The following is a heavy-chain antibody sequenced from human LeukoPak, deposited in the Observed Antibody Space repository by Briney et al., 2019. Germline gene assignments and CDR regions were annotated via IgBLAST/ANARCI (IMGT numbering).Heavy chain of an antibody. Sequence: PGGSLRLSCAASGFTFSTYWMSWVRLAPGRGLEWVASIKQDGSQKYYVDSVKGRFTISRDNAKNSLYLQLNSLRAEDTAVYYCARALERSPNWFDPWGQGTLVTVSS. D-gene: IGHD1-1*01. CDR3: ARALERSPNWFDP. CDR2: IKQDGSQK. CDR1: GFTFSTYW. J-gene: IGHJ5*02. V-gene: IGHV3-7*04.